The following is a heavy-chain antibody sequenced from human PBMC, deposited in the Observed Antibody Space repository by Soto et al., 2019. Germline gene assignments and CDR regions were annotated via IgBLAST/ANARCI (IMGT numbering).Heavy chain of an antibody. CDR3: ATLYSSSLFDY. V-gene: IGHV4-39*01. J-gene: IGHJ4*02. Sequence: SETLSLTCTVSGGSISSSSYYWGWIRQPPGKGLEWIGSIYYSGSTYYNPSLKSRVTISVDTSKNQFSLKLSSVTAADTAVYYCATLYSSSLFDYWGQGTLVTVSS. D-gene: IGHD6-13*01. CDR1: GGSISSSSYY. CDR2: IYYSGST.